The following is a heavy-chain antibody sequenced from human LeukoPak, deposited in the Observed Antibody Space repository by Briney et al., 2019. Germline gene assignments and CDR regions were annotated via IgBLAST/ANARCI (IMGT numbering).Heavy chain of an antibody. CDR3: ARGMTLFDC. Sequence: GGSLRLSCAASGFTFSNYWMTWVRQAPGKGLEWVSSITTSGGSTYYADSVKGRFTISRDNSKNALYLQMNSLRAEDKAIYYCARGMTLFDCWGQGTLVTVSS. V-gene: IGHV3-23*01. CDR2: ITTSGGST. CDR1: GFTFSNYW. J-gene: IGHJ4*02.